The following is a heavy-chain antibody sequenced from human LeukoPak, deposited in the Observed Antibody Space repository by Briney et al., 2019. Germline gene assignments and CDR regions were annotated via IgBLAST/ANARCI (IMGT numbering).Heavy chain of an antibody. Sequence: GGSLRLSCAPSGFSLGSFWMHWVRQVPGRGLMWVARVNLDWRSTIYAEFVKGRFTLSRDNARHTENLQMKRLRDDDTAVYYCVKDVWGDRDGFFEYWGQGTLVTVST. CDR1: GFSLGSFW. CDR3: VKDVWGDRDGFFEY. J-gene: IGHJ4*02. CDR2: VNLDWRST. V-gene: IGHV3-74*01. D-gene: IGHD5-24*01.